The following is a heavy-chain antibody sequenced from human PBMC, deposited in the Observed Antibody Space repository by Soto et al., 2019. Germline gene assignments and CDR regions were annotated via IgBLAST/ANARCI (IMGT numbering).Heavy chain of an antibody. CDR1: GFTFSSYG. D-gene: IGHD3-10*01. J-gene: IGHJ4*02. CDR3: AKELFGDYDY. V-gene: IGHV3-30*18. CDR2: ISYDGSNK. Sequence: SGGSLRLSCAASGFTFSSYGMHWVRQAPGKGLEWVAVISYDGSNKYYADSVKGRFTISRDNSKNTLYLQMNSLRAEDTAVYYCAKELFGDYDYWGQGTLVTVSS.